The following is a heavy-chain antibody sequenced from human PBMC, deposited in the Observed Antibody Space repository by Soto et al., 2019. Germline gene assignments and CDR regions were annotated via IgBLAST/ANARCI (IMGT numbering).Heavy chain of an antibody. Sequence: QVQLVESGGGVVQPGRSLRLSCAASGFTFSSYGMHWVRQAPGKGLEWVAVISYDGSNKYYADSVKGRFTISRDNSKNTLYLQMNSLRAEDTAVYYCAKDHPAAMVPYYYYGMDVWGQGTTVTVSS. CDR2: ISYDGSNK. D-gene: IGHD5-18*01. CDR1: GFTFSSYG. J-gene: IGHJ6*02. V-gene: IGHV3-30*18. CDR3: AKDHPAAMVPYYYYGMDV.